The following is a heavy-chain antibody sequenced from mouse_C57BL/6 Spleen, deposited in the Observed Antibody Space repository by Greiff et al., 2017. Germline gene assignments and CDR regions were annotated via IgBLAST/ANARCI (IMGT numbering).Heavy chain of an antibody. D-gene: IGHD2-4*01. CDR3: ARYPYDYDGYYAMDY. Sequence: EVQGVESGGGLVKPGGSLKLSCAASGFTFSDYGMHWVRQAPEKGLEWVAYISSGSSTIYYADTVKGRFTISRDNAKNTLFLQMTSLRSEDTAMYYCARYPYDYDGYYAMDYWGQGTSVTVSS. J-gene: IGHJ4*01. CDR1: GFTFSDYG. V-gene: IGHV5-17*01. CDR2: ISSGSSTI.